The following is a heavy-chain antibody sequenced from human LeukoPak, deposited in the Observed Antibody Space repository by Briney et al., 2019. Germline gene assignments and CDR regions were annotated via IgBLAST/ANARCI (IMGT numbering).Heavy chain of an antibody. D-gene: IGHD1-26*01. CDR2: INDDETST. Sequence: GGSLRLSCAASGFSFSSSRMHWVRQVPGKGLEWVSRINDDETSTTCAESVKGRFTISRDNAKNTLFLQMNSLRAEDTAVYYCATTGSGSYYDYWGQGTLVTVSS. CDR3: ATTGSGSYYDY. CDR1: GFSFSSSR. J-gene: IGHJ4*02. V-gene: IGHV3-74*01.